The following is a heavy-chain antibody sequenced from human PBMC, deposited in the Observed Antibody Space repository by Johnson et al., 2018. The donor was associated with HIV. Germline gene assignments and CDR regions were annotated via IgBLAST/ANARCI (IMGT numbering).Heavy chain of an antibody. CDR2: ISYDRRNK. Sequence: QVQLVESGGGVVQPGRSLRLSCAASGFTFSSYAMHWVRQAPGTELEWVAVISYDRRNKYYADSVTGRFTISRDNSKNTLYLQLCSLRAEDTAVYYCAGGVNVAFDIWGPGTVVTVSS. CDR1: GFTFSSYA. J-gene: IGHJ3*02. D-gene: IGHD1-1*01. CDR3: AGGVNVAFDI. V-gene: IGHV3-30-3*01.